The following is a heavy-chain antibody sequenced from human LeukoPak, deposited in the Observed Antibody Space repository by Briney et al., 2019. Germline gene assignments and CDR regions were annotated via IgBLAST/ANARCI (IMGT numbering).Heavy chain of an antibody. CDR2: IKQDGSEK. Sequence: GGSLRLCCAASGFTFSSYWMSWVRQAPGKGLEWVANIKQDGSEKYYVDSVKGRFTISRDNAKNSLYLQMNSLRAEDTAVYYCARGEGYYDSSGYYYFDYWGQGTLVTVSS. CDR3: ARGEGYYDSSGYYYFDY. V-gene: IGHV3-7*01. J-gene: IGHJ4*02. CDR1: GFTFSSYW. D-gene: IGHD3-22*01.